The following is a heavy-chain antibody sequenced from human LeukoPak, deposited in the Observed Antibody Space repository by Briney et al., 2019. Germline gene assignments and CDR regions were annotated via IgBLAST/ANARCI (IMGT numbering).Heavy chain of an antibody. CDR1: GAPISSSDSY. CDR3: ARHVQDLGIKV. Sequence: SETPSLTCPVSGAPISSSDSYWSWVRQPPGKGLEWIGSIYRRGSTSYNPSLKSRVTVSEDMSKNHFSLRLSSVTATDTAVYYCARHVQDLGIKVWGQGTTVTVSS. J-gene: IGHJ6*02. CDR2: IYRRGST. V-gene: IGHV4-39*01.